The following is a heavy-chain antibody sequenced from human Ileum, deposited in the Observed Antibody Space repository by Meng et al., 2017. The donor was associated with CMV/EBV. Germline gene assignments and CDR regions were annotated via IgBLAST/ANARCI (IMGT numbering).Heavy chain of an antibody. V-gene: IGHV1-2*02. J-gene: IGHJ4*02. D-gene: IGHD6-13*01. CDR1: GYTFTGYY. CDR2: INPNSGGT. CDR3: ARVDDGSSWSYFDY. Sequence: ASGYTFTGYYMPWVRQAPGQGLEWMGWINPNSGGTNYAQKFQGRVTMTRDTSISTAYMELSRLRSDDTAVYYCARVDDGSSWSYFDYWGQGTLVTVSS.